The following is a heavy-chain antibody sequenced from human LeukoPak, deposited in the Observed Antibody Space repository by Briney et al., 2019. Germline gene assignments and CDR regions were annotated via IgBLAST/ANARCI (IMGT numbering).Heavy chain of an antibody. CDR2: ISSSSSTI. CDR1: GFTFSSYS. CDR3: ARDSSGWRADAFDI. J-gene: IGHJ3*02. Sequence: GGSLRLSRAASGFTFSSYSMNWVRQAPGKGLEWVSYISSSSSTIYYADSVKGRFTISRDNAKNSLYLQMNSLRDEDTAVYYCARDSSGWRADAFDIWGQGTMVTVSS. V-gene: IGHV3-48*02. D-gene: IGHD6-19*01.